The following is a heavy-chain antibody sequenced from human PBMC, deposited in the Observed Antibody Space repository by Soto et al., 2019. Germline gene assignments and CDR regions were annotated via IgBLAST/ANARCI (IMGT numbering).Heavy chain of an antibody. CDR1: GDSIGSGNKY. CDR2: IFSSGTT. J-gene: IGHJ4*02. Sequence: SETLSLTCTVSGDSIGSGNKYWSWIRQAPGKGLEWIGNIFSSGTTYYNPSLKSRLSMSLDTSQNQFSLKLKSVTAADTALYFCARQRTSVVTQAYFDVWGPGSLVTVSS. V-gene: IGHV4-30-4*02. CDR3: ARQRTSVVTQAYFDV. D-gene: IGHD2-21*02.